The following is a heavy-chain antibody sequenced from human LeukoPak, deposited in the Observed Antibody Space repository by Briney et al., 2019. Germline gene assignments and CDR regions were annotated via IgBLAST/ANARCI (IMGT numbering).Heavy chain of an antibody. CDR2: ISGSGGST. CDR3: AKGLRFLEWSTEFQH. V-gene: IGHV3-23*01. Sequence: GGSLRLSCAASGFTFSSYAMSWVRQAPGKRLEWVSAISGSGGSTYYADSVKGRFTISRDNSKNTLYLQMNSLRAEDTAVYYCAKGLRFLEWSTEFQHWGQGTLVTVSS. J-gene: IGHJ1*01. D-gene: IGHD3-3*01. CDR1: GFTFSSYA.